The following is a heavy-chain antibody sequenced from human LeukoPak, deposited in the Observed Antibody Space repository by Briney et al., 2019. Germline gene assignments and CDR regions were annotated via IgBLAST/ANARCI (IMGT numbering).Heavy chain of an antibody. Sequence: SETLSLTCAVYGGSFSGYYWSWIRQPPGKGLEWIGEINHSGSTNYNPSLKSRVTISVDTSKKQFSLKLSSVTAADTAVYYCGRGVGATYFDYWGQGTLVTVSS. J-gene: IGHJ4*02. CDR2: INHSGST. CDR3: GRGVGATYFDY. D-gene: IGHD1-26*01. V-gene: IGHV4-34*01. CDR1: GGSFSGYY.